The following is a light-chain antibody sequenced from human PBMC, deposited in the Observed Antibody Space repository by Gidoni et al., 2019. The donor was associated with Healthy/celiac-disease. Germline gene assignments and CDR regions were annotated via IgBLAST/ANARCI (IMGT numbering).Light chain of an antibody. Sequence: DIQFTLSPSTLSASVGDRVTSTCRARQSISSWLAWYQQKPGKAPQLLIYKAYSLESGVPSRFSGSGSGTEFTLTISSLQPDDFATYYCQQYNSYPWTFGQGTKVEIK. V-gene: IGKV1-5*03. CDR2: KAY. CDR3: QQYNSYPWT. CDR1: QSISSW. J-gene: IGKJ1*01.